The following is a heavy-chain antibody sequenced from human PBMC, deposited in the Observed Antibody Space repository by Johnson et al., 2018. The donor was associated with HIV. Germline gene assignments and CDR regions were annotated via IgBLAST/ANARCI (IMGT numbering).Heavy chain of an antibody. CDR2: ISSNGGST. Sequence: VQLVESGGGVVQPGRSLRLSCAASGFTFSSYAMHWVRQAPGKGLEYVSAISSNGGSTYYANSVKGRFTISRDNSKNTLYLQMGSLRAEDMAVYYCAKDSGANWNYGAFDIWGQGTMVTVSS. J-gene: IGHJ3*02. CDR1: GFTFSSYA. D-gene: IGHD1-7*01. V-gene: IGHV3-64*01. CDR3: AKDSGANWNYGAFDI.